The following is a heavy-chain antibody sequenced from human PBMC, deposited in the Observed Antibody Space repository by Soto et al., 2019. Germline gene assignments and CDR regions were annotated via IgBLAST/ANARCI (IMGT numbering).Heavy chain of an antibody. CDR1: GYTFTSYD. CDR2: MNPNSGKT. CDR3: ARPRSGSYYYGMDV. D-gene: IGHD3-3*01. Sequence: QVQLVQSGAEVKKPGASVKVSCKASGYTFTSYDINWVRQATGQGLEWMGWMNPNSGKTGYAQKFQGRVTMTRNTSIITAYMELSSLRSEDTAVYYCARPRSGSYYYGMDVWGQGTAVTVSS. J-gene: IGHJ6*02. V-gene: IGHV1-8*01.